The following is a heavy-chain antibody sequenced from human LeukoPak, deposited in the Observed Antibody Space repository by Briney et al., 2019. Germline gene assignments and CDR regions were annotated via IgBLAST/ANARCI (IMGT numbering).Heavy chain of an antibody. Sequence: SETLSLTCTVSGGSISSSDFYWGWIRQPPGQGLEWIGEINHSGSTNYNPSLKSRVTISVDTSKNQFSLKLSSVTAADTAVYYCARRGYYYDRGNDYWGQGTLVTVSS. V-gene: IGHV4-39*07. CDR1: GGSISSSDFY. CDR2: INHSGST. D-gene: IGHD3-22*01. J-gene: IGHJ4*02. CDR3: ARRGYYYDRGNDY.